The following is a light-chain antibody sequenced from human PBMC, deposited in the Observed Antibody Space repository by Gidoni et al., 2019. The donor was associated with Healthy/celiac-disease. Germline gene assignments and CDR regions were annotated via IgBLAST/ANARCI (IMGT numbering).Light chain of an antibody. V-gene: IGKV3-11*01. Sequence: EIVSTHSPSTLSLSPGESATLSCRASQRVSSYLAWYQQKPGQAPRLLIYDASNRATGIPARFSGSGSGTEFTLTISSLEPEDFAVYYCQQRSNWPLIFTFGPGTKVDIK. CDR2: DAS. CDR1: QRVSSY. CDR3: QQRSNWPLIFT. J-gene: IGKJ3*01.